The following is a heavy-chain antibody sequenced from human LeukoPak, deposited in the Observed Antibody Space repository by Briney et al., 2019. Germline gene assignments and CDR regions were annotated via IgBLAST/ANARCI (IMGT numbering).Heavy chain of an antibody. J-gene: IGHJ4*02. CDR1: GFTFNNYG. D-gene: IGHD1-1*01. Sequence: GGSLRLSCAASGFTFNNYGMHWVRQAPGKGLEWVSVIYSGGSTYFADSVKGRITISRDNSKNTLYLQMNSLRAEDTAVYYCARTGTKTPYDYWGQGTLVTVSS. CDR3: ARTGTKTPYDY. CDR2: IYSGGST. V-gene: IGHV3-66*01.